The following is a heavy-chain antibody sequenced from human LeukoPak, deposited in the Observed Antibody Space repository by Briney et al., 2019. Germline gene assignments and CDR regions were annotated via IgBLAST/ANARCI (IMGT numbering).Heavy chain of an antibody. J-gene: IGHJ3*02. D-gene: IGHD1-26*01. CDR1: GFTFSSYS. Sequence: GGSLRLSCAASGFTFSSYSMNWVRQAPGKGLEWVSSISSSSSYIYYADSVKGRFTISRDNAKNSLYLQMNSLRAEDTAVYYCARPNSGSYYGAFDIWGQGTMVTVSS. CDR3: ARPNSGSYYGAFDI. CDR2: ISSSSSYI. V-gene: IGHV3-21*01.